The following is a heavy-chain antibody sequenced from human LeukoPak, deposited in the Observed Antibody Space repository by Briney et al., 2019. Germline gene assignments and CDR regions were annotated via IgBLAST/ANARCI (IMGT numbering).Heavy chain of an antibody. J-gene: IGHJ4*02. CDR1: GYTFTGYY. D-gene: IGHD6-19*01. Sequence: ASVKVSCKASGYTFTGYYMHCVRQAPGQGLEWMGWINPNSGGTNYAQKFQGRVTMTRDTSISTAYMELSRLRSDDTAVYYCARGATTRYSSGWYGGFDYWGQGTLVTVSS. CDR3: ARGATTRYSSGWYGGFDY. CDR2: INPNSGGT. V-gene: IGHV1-2*02.